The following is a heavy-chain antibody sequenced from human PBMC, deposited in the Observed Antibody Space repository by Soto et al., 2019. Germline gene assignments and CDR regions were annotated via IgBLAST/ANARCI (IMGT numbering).Heavy chain of an antibody. CDR1: GGTFSSYT. CDR2: IIPILGIA. D-gene: IGHD6-13*01. CDR3: AARVLGNYYYYGMDV. J-gene: IGHJ6*02. Sequence: QVQLVQSGAEVKKPGSSVKVSCKASGGTFSSYTISWVRQAPGQGLEWMGRIIPILGIANYAQKFQGRVTITADKSTSTAYMELSSLRSEDTAVYYCAARVLGNYYYYGMDVWGQGTTVTVFS. V-gene: IGHV1-69*02.